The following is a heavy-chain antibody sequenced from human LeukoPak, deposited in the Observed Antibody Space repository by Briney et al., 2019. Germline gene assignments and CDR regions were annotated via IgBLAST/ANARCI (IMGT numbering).Heavy chain of an antibody. V-gene: IGHV3-21*01. J-gene: IGHJ4*02. CDR3: ARDYGGSSPFDY. D-gene: IGHD4-23*01. CDR1: GFTFSSYS. Sequence: PGGSLRLSCAASGFTFSSYSMNWVRQAPGKGLEWVSSISSSSSYIYYADSVKGRFTISRDNANNSLYLQMNSLRAEDTAVYYCARDYGGSSPFDYWGQGTLITVSS. CDR2: ISSSSSYI.